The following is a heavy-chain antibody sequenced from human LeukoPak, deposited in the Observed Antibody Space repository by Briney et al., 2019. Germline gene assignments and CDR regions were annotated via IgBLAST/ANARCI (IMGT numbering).Heavy chain of an antibody. CDR2: ISSSSSYI. D-gene: IGHD3-10*01. J-gene: IGHJ4*02. Sequence: GSLRLSCAASGFTFSSYSMNWVRQAPGKGLEWVSSISSSSSYIYYADSVKGRFTISRDNAKNSLYLQMNSLRAEDTAVYYCARDIALDQGAVDYWGQGTLVTVSS. CDR1: GFTFSSYS. V-gene: IGHV3-21*01. CDR3: ARDIALDQGAVDY.